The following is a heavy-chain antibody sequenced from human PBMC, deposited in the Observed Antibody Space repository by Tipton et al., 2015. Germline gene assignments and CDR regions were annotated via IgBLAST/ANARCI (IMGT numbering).Heavy chain of an antibody. V-gene: IGHV4-59*01. CDR2: IHYSGST. CDR3: ARARGRHGGLFDS. CDR1: SDSISKYY. Sequence: LRLSCTVSSDSISKYYWSWIRQPPGKELEWIGYIHYSGSTNYNPSLKSRVTISLDTSTTQFSLKMTSVTTTDTAVYYCARARGRHGGLFDSWGQGTLVTVSS. D-gene: IGHD4-23*01. J-gene: IGHJ4*02.